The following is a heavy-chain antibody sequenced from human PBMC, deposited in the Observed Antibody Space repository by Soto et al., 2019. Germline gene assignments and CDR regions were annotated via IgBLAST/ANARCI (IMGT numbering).Heavy chain of an antibody. J-gene: IGHJ4*02. V-gene: IGHV3-11*03. CDR3: ARTGVTGLRHFDY. Sequence: GGSLRLSCAASGFTFSDYYMSWIRQAPGKGLEWVASIGSSSSYTNYADSVKGRITISRDDAKNSLYLQMNSLRAEDTAVYYCARTGVTGLRHFDYWGQGTLVTVSS. CDR2: IGSSSSYT. CDR1: GFTFSDYY. D-gene: IGHD4-4*01.